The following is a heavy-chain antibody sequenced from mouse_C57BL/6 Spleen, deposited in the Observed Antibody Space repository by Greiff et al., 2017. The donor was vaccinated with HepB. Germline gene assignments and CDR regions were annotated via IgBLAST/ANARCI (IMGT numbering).Heavy chain of an antibody. V-gene: IGHV1-18*01. Sequence: VQLQQSGPELVKPGASVKIPCKASGYTFTDYNMDWVKQSHGKSLEWIGDINPNNGGTIYNQKFKGKATLTVDKSSSTAYMELRSLTSEDTAVYYCARSFTTVVATDYAMDYWGQGTSVTVSS. CDR2: INPNNGGT. CDR3: ARSFTTVVATDYAMDY. D-gene: IGHD1-1*01. CDR1: GYTFTDYN. J-gene: IGHJ4*01.